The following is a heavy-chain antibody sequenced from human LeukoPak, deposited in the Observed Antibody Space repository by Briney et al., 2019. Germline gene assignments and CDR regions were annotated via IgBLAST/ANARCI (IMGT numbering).Heavy chain of an antibody. CDR2: ISGSGDRT. D-gene: IGHD3-10*01. CDR3: ARGGTNYYYMDV. CDR1: GFTFSSYG. Sequence: KPGGSLRLSCAASGFTFSSYGMHWVRQAPGKGLEWVSAISGSGDRTFYADSVKGRLTISRDNSKNTLYLQLNTVRAEDTALYYCARGGTNYYYMDVWGNGTTVTVSS. J-gene: IGHJ6*03. V-gene: IGHV3-23*01.